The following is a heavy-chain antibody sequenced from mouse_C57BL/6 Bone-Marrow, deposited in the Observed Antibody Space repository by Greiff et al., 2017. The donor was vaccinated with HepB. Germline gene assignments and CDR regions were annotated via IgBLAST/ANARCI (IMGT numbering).Heavy chain of an antibody. D-gene: IGHD3-2*02. CDR2: ISDGGSYT. CDR1: GFTFSSYA. CDR3: ARDQGTGGFDY. Sequence: EVKVVESGGGLVKPGGSLKLSCAASGFTFSSYAMSWVRQTPEKRLEWVATISDGGSYTYYPDNVKGRFTISRDNAKNNLYLQMSHLKSEDTAMYYCARDQGTGGFDYWGQGTTLTVSS. J-gene: IGHJ2*01. V-gene: IGHV5-4*01.